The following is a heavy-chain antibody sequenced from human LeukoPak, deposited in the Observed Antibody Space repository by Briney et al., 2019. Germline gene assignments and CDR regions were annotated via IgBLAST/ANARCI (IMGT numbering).Heavy chain of an antibody. CDR3: AKDREQWLEPYYFDY. Sequence: GGSLRLSCAASGLTFSSYAMSWVRQAPGKGLEWASAISGSGGSTYYADSVKGRFTISRDNSKNTLYLQMNSLRAEDTAVYYCAKDREQWLEPYYFDYWGQGTLVTVSS. CDR2: ISGSGGST. D-gene: IGHD6-19*01. J-gene: IGHJ4*02. CDR1: GLTFSSYA. V-gene: IGHV3-23*01.